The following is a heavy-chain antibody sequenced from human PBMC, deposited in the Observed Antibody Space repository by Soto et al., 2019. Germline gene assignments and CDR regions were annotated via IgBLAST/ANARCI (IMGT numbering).Heavy chain of an antibody. CDR2: ISYDGSNK. D-gene: IGHD6-13*01. J-gene: IGHJ4*02. CDR1: GVTFSSYA. CDR3: ARETIAAAGPTLFDY. V-gene: IGHV3-30-3*01. Sequence: PGGSLRLSCAASGVTFSSYAMHWVRQAPGKGLEWVAVISYDGSNKYYADSVKGRFTISRDNSKNTLYLQMNSLRAEGTAVYYCARETIAAAGPTLFDYWGQGTLVTVSS.